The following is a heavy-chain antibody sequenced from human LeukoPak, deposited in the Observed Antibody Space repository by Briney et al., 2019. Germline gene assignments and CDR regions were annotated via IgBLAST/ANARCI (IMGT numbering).Heavy chain of an antibody. CDR1: GFTFGDYA. D-gene: IGHD3-16*01. CDR2: IRSKSYGETT. Sequence: PGGSLRLSCTASGFTFGDYAMNWVRQAPGKRLEWVGLIRSKSYGETTEYAASVRGRFTISRDDSRGVAYLQMKSLRAENTAVYNCLGDITKSTSGMDVGGLGTTVTVSS. V-gene: IGHV3-49*04. CDR3: LGDITKSTSGMDV. J-gene: IGHJ6*02.